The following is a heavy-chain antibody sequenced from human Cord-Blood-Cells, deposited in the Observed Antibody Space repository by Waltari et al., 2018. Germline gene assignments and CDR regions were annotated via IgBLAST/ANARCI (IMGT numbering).Heavy chain of an antibody. D-gene: IGHD4-4*01. CDR2: FDPEDGET. Sequence: QVQLVQSGAEVKKPGASVKVSCKVSGYPLTELSMHRVRQAPGKGLEWMGGFDPEDGETIYAQKFQGRVTMTEDTSTDTAYMELSSLRSEDTAVYYCASNYPELNWFDPWGQGTLVTVSS. CDR3: ASNYPELNWFDP. J-gene: IGHJ5*02. CDR1: GYPLTELS. V-gene: IGHV1-24*01.